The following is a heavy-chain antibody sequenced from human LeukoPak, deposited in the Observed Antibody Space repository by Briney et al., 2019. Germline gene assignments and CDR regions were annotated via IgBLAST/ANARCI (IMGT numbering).Heavy chain of an antibody. D-gene: IGHD6-19*01. CDR2: IIPIFGTA. J-gene: IGHJ1*01. CDR3: ARGDGQWQVPGAEYFQH. CDR1: GGTFSSYA. V-gene: IGHV1-69*13. Sequence: SVKVSCKASGGTFSSYAISWVRQAPGQGLEWMGGIIPIFGTANYAQKFQGRVTITADESTSTAYMELSSLRSEDTAVYYCARGDGQWQVPGAEYFQHWGQGTLVTVSS.